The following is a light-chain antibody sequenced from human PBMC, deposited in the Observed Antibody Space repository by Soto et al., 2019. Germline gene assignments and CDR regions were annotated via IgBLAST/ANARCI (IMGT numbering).Light chain of an antibody. CDR3: QQYGTSPPIT. CDR1: QSVSSNY. Sequence: EIVLTQSPGTLSLSPGERAPLSCRARQSVSSNYLAWYQQKPGQAPRLLIYGASSRATGIPDRFSGSGSGTDFTLTISRLEPEDFAVYYCQQYGTSPPITFGQGTRLEIK. CDR2: GAS. J-gene: IGKJ5*01. V-gene: IGKV3-20*01.